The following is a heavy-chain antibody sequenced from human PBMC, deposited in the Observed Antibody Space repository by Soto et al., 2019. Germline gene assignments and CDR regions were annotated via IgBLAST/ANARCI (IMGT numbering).Heavy chain of an antibody. CDR1: GYSFTDYH. D-gene: IGHD2-8*01. V-gene: IGHV1-2*04. CDR2: INPKSGGT. J-gene: IGHJ6*04. CDR3: ATGDSTDCSHGACPFFYNPDMDV. Sequence: ASVKVSCKASGYSFTDYHIHWVRQAPGQGLEWLGRINPKSGGTSTAQKFQGWVTMTTDTSISTASMELTRLTSDETAIYYCATGDSTDCSHGACPFFYNPDMDVWG.